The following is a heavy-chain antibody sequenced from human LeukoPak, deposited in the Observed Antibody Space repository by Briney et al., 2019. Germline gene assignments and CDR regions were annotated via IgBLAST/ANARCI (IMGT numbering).Heavy chain of an antibody. CDR3: ARGHSSSHNWFDP. Sequence: PSETLSLTCTVSGGSINSDTYYWSWIRQPAEKGLEWIGRIYTSGSTSYNPSLKSRVTMSVDTSKNQISLKMSSVTAADTAVYYCARGHSSSHNWFDPWGQGTLVTVSS. D-gene: IGHD6-13*01. CDR1: GGSINSDTYY. V-gene: IGHV4-61*02. CDR2: IYTSGST. J-gene: IGHJ5*02.